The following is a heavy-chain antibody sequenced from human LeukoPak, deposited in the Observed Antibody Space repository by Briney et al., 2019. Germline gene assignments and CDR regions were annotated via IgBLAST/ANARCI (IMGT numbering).Heavy chain of an antibody. V-gene: IGHV4-59*01. J-gene: IGHJ5*02. D-gene: IGHD6-13*01. CDR3: ARESGYVSSQVWFEP. CDR1: RGSISTYD. Sequence: SETLSLTCTASRGSISTYDGTWIRQSPGKGLEWIGYMNSRGGNMYNPSLKSRATISVDTSKNQFSLKLTSVTAADTAVYYCARESGYVSSQVWFEPWGQGTLVTVSS. CDR2: MNSRGGN.